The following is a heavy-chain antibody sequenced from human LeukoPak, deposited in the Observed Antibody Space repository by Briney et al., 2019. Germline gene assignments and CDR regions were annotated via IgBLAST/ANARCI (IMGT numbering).Heavy chain of an antibody. V-gene: IGHV4-4*07. D-gene: IGHD3-10*01. J-gene: IGHJ4*02. CDR1: GGSVSTYY. CDR3: ARDTLLWFGD. Sequence: SETLSLTCTVSGGSVSTYYWSWIRQPAGKGLEWIGRIFSSGSGSYNPSLKSRVTMSVDTSKNHFSLKLTSVTAADTAVYFCARDTLLWFGDWGQGTLVTVSS. CDR2: IFSSGSG.